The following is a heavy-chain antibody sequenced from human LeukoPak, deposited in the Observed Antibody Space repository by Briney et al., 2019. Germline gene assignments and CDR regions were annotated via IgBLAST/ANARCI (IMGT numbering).Heavy chain of an antibody. D-gene: IGHD3-10*01. J-gene: IGHJ5*02. CDR2: ISWNSGSI. V-gene: IGHV3-9*01. CDR3: AVGLGGSGSYSDWFDP. CDR1: GFTFDDYA. Sequence: PGGSLRLSCAASGFTFDDYAMHWVRQAPGEGLEWVSGISWNSGSIGYADSVKGRFTISRDNAKNSLYLQMNSLRAEDTALYYCAVGLGGSGSYSDWFDPWGQGTLVTVSS.